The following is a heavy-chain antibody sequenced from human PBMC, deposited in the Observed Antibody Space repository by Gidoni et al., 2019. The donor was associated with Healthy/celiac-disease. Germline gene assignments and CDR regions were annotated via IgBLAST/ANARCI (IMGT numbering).Heavy chain of an antibody. CDR2: IIPILGIA. Sequence: QVQLVQSGAEVKKPGSSVQLSCNASGGPFSSSTISWGRQAPGQGLEWMGRIIPILGIANYAQKVQGRVTITADKSTSTAYMELSSLRSEDTAVYYCARAVCSGGSCYPNSGLDAFDIWGQGTMVTVSS. V-gene: IGHV1-69*02. CDR1: GGPFSSST. J-gene: IGHJ3*02. CDR3: ARAVCSGGSCYPNSGLDAFDI. D-gene: IGHD2-15*01.